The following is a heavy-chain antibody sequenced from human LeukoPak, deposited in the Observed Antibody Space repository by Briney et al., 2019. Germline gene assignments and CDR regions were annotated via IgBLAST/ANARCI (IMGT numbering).Heavy chain of an antibody. V-gene: IGHV3-30*04. Sequence: GRSLRLSCAASGFTFSSYEMNWVRQAPGKGLEWVAVISYDGSNKYYADSVKGRFTISRDNSKNTLYLQMNSLRAEDTAVYYCASPKWYQQLVDSFDYWGQGTLVTVSS. CDR3: ASPKWYQQLVDSFDY. CDR2: ISYDGSNK. J-gene: IGHJ4*02. D-gene: IGHD6-13*01. CDR1: GFTFSSYE.